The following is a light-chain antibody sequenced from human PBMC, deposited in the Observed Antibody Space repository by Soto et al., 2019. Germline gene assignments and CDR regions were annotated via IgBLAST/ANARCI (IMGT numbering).Light chain of an antibody. Sequence: EIVLTQTPLSLSVTPGQSASISCKSSQSLLHSDGKTYLSWYLQRPGQPPQLLMYEVSNRFSGVPERFSGSASGTDFTLEISWVEAEDVLLYSCRQTKQLPLTVGHGTKVDVK. CDR1: QSLLHSDGKTY. V-gene: IGKV2D-29*01. J-gene: IGKJ1*01. CDR2: EVS. CDR3: RQTKQLPLT.